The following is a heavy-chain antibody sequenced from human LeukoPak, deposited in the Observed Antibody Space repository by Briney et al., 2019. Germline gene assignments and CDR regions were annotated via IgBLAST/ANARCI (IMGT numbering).Heavy chain of an antibody. CDR1: GYTLTELS. D-gene: IGHD6-19*01. V-gene: IGHV1-24*01. CDR2: FDPEDGET. CDR3: ATKRDSSGLDAFDI. J-gene: IGHJ3*02. Sequence: ASGKVSCKVSGYTLTELSIHWGRQAPGKGLEWKGGFDPEDGETIYAQNFPGRVTMTADTSTDTAYMELSSLRSEDTAVYYCATKRDSSGLDAFDIWGQGTMVTVSS.